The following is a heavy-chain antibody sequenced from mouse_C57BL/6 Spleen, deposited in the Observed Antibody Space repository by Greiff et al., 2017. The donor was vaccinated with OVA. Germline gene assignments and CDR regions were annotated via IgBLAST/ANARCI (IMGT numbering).Heavy chain of an antibody. CDR1: GFTFSNYW. CDR3: TAGSPYYYAMDY. Sequence: EVKVEESGGGLVQPGGSMKLSCVASGFTFSNYWMNWVRQSPEKGLEWVAQIRLKSDNYATHYAESVKGRFTISRDDSKSSVYLQMNNLRAEDTGIYYCTAGSPYYYAMDYWGQGTSVTVSS. CDR2: IRLKSDNYAT. V-gene: IGHV6-3*01. J-gene: IGHJ4*01. D-gene: IGHD1-1*01.